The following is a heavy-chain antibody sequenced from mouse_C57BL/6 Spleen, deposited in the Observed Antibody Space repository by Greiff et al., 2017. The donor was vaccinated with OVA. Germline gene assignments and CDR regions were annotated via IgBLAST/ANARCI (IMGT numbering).Heavy chain of an antibody. Sequence: VKLMESGAELVKPGASVKISCKASGYAFSSYWMNWVKQRPGKGLEWIGQIYPGDGDTNYNGKFKGKATLTADKSSSTAYMQLSSLTSEDSAVYFCARGGYGSPWFAYWGQGTLVTVSA. CDR2: IYPGDGDT. CDR1: GYAFSSYW. CDR3: ARGGYGSPWFAY. D-gene: IGHD1-1*01. V-gene: IGHV1-80*01. J-gene: IGHJ3*01.